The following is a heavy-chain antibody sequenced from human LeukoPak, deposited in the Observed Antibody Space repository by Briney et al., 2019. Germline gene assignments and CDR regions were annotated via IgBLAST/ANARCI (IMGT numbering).Heavy chain of an antibody. V-gene: IGHV4-59*01. Sequence: PSETLSLTCTDASGSINNYYWSWIRQPPGKGLEWIGYILYSGSTNYNPSVKSRVTISVDTSKNQFSLKLSSVTAADTAVYYCARTNQISETAFDIWGQGTMVIVSS. D-gene: IGHD1-14*01. CDR1: SGSINNYY. CDR3: ARTNQISETAFDI. J-gene: IGHJ3*02. CDR2: ILYSGST.